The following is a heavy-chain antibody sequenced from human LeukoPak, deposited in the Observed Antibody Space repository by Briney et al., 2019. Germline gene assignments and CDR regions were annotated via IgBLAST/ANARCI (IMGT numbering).Heavy chain of an antibody. CDR3: ASTLRFLPYRRFDY. Sequence: SETLSLTCSVSGGSIISSSYYWGWIRQPPGKGLEWIGSIHQSGSGSAYYNPSLKSRVNISVDTSKNQFFLRLSSVTAADTAVYYCASTLRFLPYRRFDYWGQGTLVTVPS. V-gene: IGHV4-39*01. J-gene: IGHJ4*02. CDR2: IHQSGSGSA. D-gene: IGHD3-3*01. CDR1: GGSIISSSYY.